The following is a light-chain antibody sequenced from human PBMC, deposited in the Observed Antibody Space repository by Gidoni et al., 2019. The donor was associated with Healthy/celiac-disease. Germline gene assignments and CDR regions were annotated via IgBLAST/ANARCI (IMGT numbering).Light chain of an antibody. CDR3: QQYGSSFT. CDR1: QSVSSSY. Sequence: IVLTQSPGTLSLSPGERATLSCRASQSVSSSYLAWYQQKPGQAPRRLSYGASSRATGIPDRFSGSGSGTDFTLTISILEPEVFAVYYCQQYGSSFTFGPGTKVDIK. V-gene: IGKV3-20*01. J-gene: IGKJ3*01. CDR2: GAS.